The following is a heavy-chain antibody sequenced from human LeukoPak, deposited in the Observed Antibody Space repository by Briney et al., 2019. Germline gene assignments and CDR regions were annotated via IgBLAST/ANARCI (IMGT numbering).Heavy chain of an antibody. J-gene: IGHJ4*02. V-gene: IGHV1-8*01. D-gene: IGHD3-22*01. CDR1: GYTLTSYD. CDR2: MNPNSGNT. Sequence: ASVKVSCKASGYTLTSYDINGVRQATGQGREWMGWMNPNSGNTGYAQKFQGRVTMTRNTSISTAYMELSSLRSEDTAVYYCARSTYYYDSSGYYIDYWGQGPLVTVSS. CDR3: ARSTYYYDSSGYYIDY.